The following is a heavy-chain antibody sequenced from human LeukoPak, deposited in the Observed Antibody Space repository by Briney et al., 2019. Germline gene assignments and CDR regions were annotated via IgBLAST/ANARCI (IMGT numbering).Heavy chain of an antibody. CDR1: GFTFSSYS. Sequence: GGSLRLSCAASGFTFSSYSMNWVRQAPGKGLEGVSSISSSSSYIDYADSAKGRFTISRDNAKNSLYLQMNSLRAEDTAVYYCARGPHGDYKDYWGQGTLVTVSS. J-gene: IGHJ4*02. CDR3: ARGPHGDYKDY. D-gene: IGHD4-17*01. CDR2: ISSSSSYI. V-gene: IGHV3-21*01.